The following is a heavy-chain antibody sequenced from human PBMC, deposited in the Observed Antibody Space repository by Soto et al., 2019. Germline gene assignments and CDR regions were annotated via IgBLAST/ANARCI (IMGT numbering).Heavy chain of an antibody. CDR2: IVPIFETL. J-gene: IGHJ4*02. V-gene: IGHV1-69*18. CDR1: GATFSGYA. Sequence: QVQLVQSGAEVKKPGSSVKVSCKASGATFSGYAINWVRQAPGQGLEWLERIVPIFETLNYAERFRGSVAITADESTTTVYMELTNLTHEDTAVYYCVVMGNVAVSNPRSFDYWGQGTQVTVSS. CDR3: VVMGNVAVSNPRSFDY. D-gene: IGHD6-19*01.